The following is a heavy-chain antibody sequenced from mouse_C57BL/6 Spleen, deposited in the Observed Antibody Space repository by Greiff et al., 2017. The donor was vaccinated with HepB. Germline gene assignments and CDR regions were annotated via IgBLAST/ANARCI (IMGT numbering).Heavy chain of an antibody. Sequence: QVQLQQPGAELVRPGTSVKLSCKASGYTFTSYWMHWVKQRPGQGLEWIGVIDPSDSYTNYNQKFKGKATLTVDTSSSTAYMQLSSLTSEDSAVYYCARSYDGYYQGYWGQGTTLTVSS. CDR3: ARSYDGYYQGY. D-gene: IGHD2-3*01. CDR2: IDPSDSYT. V-gene: IGHV1-59*01. J-gene: IGHJ2*01. CDR1: GYTFTSYW.